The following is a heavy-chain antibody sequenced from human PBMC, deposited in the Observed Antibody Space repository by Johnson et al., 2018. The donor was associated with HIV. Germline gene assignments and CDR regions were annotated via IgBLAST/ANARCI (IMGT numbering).Heavy chain of an antibody. Sequence: QVQLVESGGGVVQPGRSLRLSCAASGFTFSSYAIHWVRQAPGKGLEWVAVISYDGNNKYYADSEKGRFTISRDNSKNTLYLQMNSLRAEDTAVYYCARASDAFDIWGQGTMVTVSS. CDR2: ISYDGNNK. CDR3: ARASDAFDI. CDR1: GFTFSSYA. J-gene: IGHJ3*02. V-gene: IGHV3-30*14.